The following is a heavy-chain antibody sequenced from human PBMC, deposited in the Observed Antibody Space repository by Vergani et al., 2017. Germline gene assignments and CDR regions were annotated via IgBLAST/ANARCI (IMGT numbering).Heavy chain of an antibody. CDR3: ARDLATAYDSSGYAPAGFDY. Sequence: QVQLVQSGAEVKKPGASVKVSCKASGYTFTGYYMHWVRQAPGQGLEWMGWINPNSGGTNYAQKFQGRVTMTRDTSISTAYMELSSLRSEDTAVYYCARDLATAYDSSGYAPAGFDYWGQGTLVTVSS. V-gene: IGHV1-2*02. CDR1: GYTFTGYY. J-gene: IGHJ4*02. D-gene: IGHD3-22*01. CDR2: INPNSGGT.